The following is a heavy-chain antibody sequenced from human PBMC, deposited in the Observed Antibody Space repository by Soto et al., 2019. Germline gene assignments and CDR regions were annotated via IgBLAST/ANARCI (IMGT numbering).Heavy chain of an antibody. CDR1: GYASNGHY. V-gene: IGHV1-2*04. Sequence: ASVKVSGKASGYASNGHYIHWMRQAPGQGLEWMGWINPDSGDTKFAQKFQGLVTMTRDTSISTVYMELNRLISDDTAVYYCARMCSISTCLCDAHDIWGQ. CDR2: INPDSGDT. D-gene: IGHD2-2*01. J-gene: IGHJ3*02. CDR3: ARMCSISTCLCDAHDI.